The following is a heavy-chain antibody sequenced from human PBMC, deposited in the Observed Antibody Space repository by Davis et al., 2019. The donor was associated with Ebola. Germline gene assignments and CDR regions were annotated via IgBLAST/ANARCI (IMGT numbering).Heavy chain of an antibody. CDR3: ARLSSSVAGLY. Sequence: MPGGSLRLSCTVSGGSISRSGSYWGWVRQSPGKGLEWIGSIHYGGSTYYTPSLKSRVIISVDTSRKQFSLNLSSVTAADTAIYYCARLSSSVAGLYWGQGILVTVSS. D-gene: IGHD6-19*01. CDR2: IHYGGST. J-gene: IGHJ4*02. V-gene: IGHV4-39*01. CDR1: GGSISRSGSY.